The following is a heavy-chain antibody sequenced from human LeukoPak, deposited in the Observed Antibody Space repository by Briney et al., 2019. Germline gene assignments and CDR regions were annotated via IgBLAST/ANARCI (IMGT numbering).Heavy chain of an antibody. D-gene: IGHD2-2*02. J-gene: IGHJ2*01. CDR2: IYHSGST. V-gene: IGHV4-30-2*01. CDR1: GGSISSGGYY. CDR3: ARASGYCSSTSCYTDPAKASGWYFDL. Sequence: PSETLSLTCTVSGGSISSGGYYWSWIRQPPGKGLEWIGYIYHSGSTYYNPSLKSRVTISVDTSKNQFSLKLSSVTAADTAVFYCARASGYCSSTSCYTDPAKASGWYFDLWGRGTLVTVSS.